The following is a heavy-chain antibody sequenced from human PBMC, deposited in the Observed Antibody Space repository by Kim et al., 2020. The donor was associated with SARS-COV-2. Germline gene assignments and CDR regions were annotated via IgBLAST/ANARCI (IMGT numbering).Heavy chain of an antibody. CDR1: GGSISSYY. CDR3: ARDVARAFDI. D-gene: IGHD2-15*01. V-gene: IGHV4-59*01. J-gene: IGHJ3*02. CDR2: IYYSGST. Sequence: SETLSLTCTVSGGSISSYYWSWIRQPPGKGLEWIGYIYYSGSTNYNPSLKSRVTISVDTSKNQFSLKLSSVTAADTAVYYCARDVARAFDIWGQGTMVTVSS.